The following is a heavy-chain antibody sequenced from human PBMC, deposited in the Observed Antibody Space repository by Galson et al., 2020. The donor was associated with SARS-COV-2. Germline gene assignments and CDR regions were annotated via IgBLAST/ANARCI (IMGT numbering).Heavy chain of an antibody. CDR3: ARDLSIAAAGTAPEYFQH. CDR2: IWYDGSNK. V-gene: IGHV3-33*01. J-gene: IGHJ1*01. D-gene: IGHD6-13*01. Sequence: GGSLRLSCAASGFTFSSYGMHWVRQAPGTGLEWVAVIWYDGSNKYYADSVKGRFTISRDNSKNTLYLQMNSLRAEDKAVYYCARDLSIAAAGTAPEYFQHWGQGTLVTVSS. CDR1: GFTFSSYG.